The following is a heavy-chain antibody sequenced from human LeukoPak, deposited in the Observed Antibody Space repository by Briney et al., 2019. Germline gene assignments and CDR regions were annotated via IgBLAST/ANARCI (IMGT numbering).Heavy chain of an antibody. CDR3: VREAGATRFFDY. CDR1: GGSISNYY. J-gene: IGHJ4*02. Sequence: KPSETLSPTCSVSGGSISNYYWSWIRQPAGKGQEWIGRINPSGGTNYHPSLKSRVTMSIDTSKNQFSLELSSVTAADTAVYYCVREAGATRFFDYWGQGTLVTVSS. D-gene: IGHD2-2*01. V-gene: IGHV4-4*07. CDR2: INPSGGT.